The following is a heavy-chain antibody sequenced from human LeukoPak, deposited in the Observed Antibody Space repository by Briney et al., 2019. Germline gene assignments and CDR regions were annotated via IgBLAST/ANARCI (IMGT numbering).Heavy chain of an antibody. V-gene: IGHV4-59*08. CDR1: GGSISGSY. J-gene: IGHJ4*02. CDR3: ARHTYARPFDF. CDR2: IFYTGDN. D-gene: IGHD6-6*01. Sequence: SETLSLTCTVSGGSISGSYWSWIRQPPGKGLEWIGYIFYTGDNNYNPSLKTRATVSMDTSKNQFSLKMTSVTAADTAVYYCARHTYARPFDFWGQGTLVTVSS.